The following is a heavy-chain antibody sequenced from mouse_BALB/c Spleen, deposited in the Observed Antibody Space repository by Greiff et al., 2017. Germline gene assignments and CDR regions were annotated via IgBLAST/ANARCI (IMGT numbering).Heavy chain of an antibody. CDR3: ARHYYGYWYFDV. J-gene: IGHJ1*01. D-gene: IGHD1-2*01. Sequence: EVQLQESGPILVKPSQTLSLTCSVTGDSITSGYWNWIRKFPGNKLEYMGYISYSGSTYYNPSLKSRISITRDTSKNQYYLQLNSVTTEDTATYYCARHYYGYWYFDVWGAGTTVTVST. CDR1: GDSITSGY. CDR2: ISYSGST. V-gene: IGHV3-8*02.